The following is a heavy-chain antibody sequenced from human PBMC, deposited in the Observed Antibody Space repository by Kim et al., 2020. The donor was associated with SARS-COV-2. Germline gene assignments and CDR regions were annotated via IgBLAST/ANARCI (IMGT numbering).Heavy chain of an antibody. J-gene: IGHJ2*01. D-gene: IGHD2-15*01. Sequence: SETLSLTCTVSGGSISTNTYYWGWVRQPPGEGLEWIGSIYFTGSTYYKPSLKSRITMFVETSQNQFSLRLSSVTAADTAVYYCARHVTSHTRYWYFDLWGRGTLVTVSS. CDR1: GGSISTNTYY. CDR2: IYFTGST. V-gene: IGHV4-39*01. CDR3: ARHVTSHTRYWYFDL.